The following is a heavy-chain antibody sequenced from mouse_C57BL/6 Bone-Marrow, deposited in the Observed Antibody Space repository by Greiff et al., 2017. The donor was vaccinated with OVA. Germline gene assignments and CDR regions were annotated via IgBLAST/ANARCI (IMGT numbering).Heavy chain of an antibody. V-gene: IGHV1-69*01. CDR1: GYTFTSYW. CDR3: ARDYYGSSSYYFDY. Sequence: VQLQQSGAELVMPGASVKLSCKASGYTFTSYWMHWVKQRPGQGLEWIGEIDPSDSYTNYNQKFKGKSTLTVDKSSSTAYMQLSSLTSEDSAVYYCARDYYGSSSYYFDYWGQGTTLTVSS. D-gene: IGHD1-1*01. J-gene: IGHJ2*01. CDR2: IDPSDSYT.